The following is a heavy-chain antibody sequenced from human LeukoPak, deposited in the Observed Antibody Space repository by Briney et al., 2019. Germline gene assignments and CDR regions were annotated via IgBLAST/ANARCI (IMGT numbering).Heavy chain of an antibody. D-gene: IGHD6-13*01. Sequence: HPGGSLRLSCAASGFTFSSYATSWVRQAPGKGLEWVSAISSSGGSTYYADSVKGRFTISRDNSKNTLYLQMNSLRAEDTAVYYCAKAFAAAGNGGVWFDPWGQGTLVTVSS. V-gene: IGHV3-23*01. CDR2: ISSSGGST. CDR1: GFTFSSYA. J-gene: IGHJ5*02. CDR3: AKAFAAAGNGGVWFDP.